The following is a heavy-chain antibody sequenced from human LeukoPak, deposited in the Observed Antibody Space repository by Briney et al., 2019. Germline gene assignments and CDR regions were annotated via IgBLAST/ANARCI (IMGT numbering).Heavy chain of an antibody. V-gene: IGHV4-39*01. CDR2: IYYTGNT. CDR1: GVSISSSYSY. J-gene: IGHJ3*02. D-gene: IGHD2-21*02. Sequence: SETLSLTCTVSGVSISSSYSYWGWIRQPPGMGLEWIGSIYYTGNTYYNASLKSQVSISIDTSKNQFSLKLSSVTAADTAVYYCARASPLAYCGGDCLQGAFDIWGQGTMVTVSS. CDR3: ARASPLAYCGGDCLQGAFDI.